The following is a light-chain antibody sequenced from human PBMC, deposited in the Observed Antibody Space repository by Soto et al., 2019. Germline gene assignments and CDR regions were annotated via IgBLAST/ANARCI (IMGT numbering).Light chain of an antibody. Sequence: ENVLTQSPGRLSLSPGERATLSCRASQSVARSSIAWYQQKVGPPPRLLIYGASGRATGVPDRISGSGSGTVFTLTIERVEAEDFAVYHCQQYATSPLTFGGGTTLEIK. CDR1: QSVARSS. CDR2: GAS. V-gene: IGKV3-20*01. CDR3: QQYATSPLT. J-gene: IGKJ4*01.